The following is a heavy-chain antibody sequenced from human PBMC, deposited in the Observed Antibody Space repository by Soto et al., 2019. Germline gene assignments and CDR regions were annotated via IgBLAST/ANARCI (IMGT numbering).Heavy chain of an antibody. Sequence: GGSLRLSCAASGFTFSRYSMNWVRQAPGKGLEWVSSISSTTNYIYYADSMKGRFTVSRDNAKNSAYLDMNSLSAEDTAVYYCARESEDLTSNFDYWGQGTLVTVSS. CDR2: ISSTTNYI. CDR1: GFTFSRYS. CDR3: ARESEDLTSNFDY. J-gene: IGHJ4*02. V-gene: IGHV3-21*01.